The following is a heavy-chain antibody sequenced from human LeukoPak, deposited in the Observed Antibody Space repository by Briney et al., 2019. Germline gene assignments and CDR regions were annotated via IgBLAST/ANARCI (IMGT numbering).Heavy chain of an antibody. V-gene: IGHV4-34*01. CDR1: GGSFSGYY. CDR3: ARKERVYYGSGSRVEKIIDY. CDR2: INHSGST. D-gene: IGHD3-10*01. J-gene: IGHJ4*02. Sequence: SETLSLTCAVYGGSFSGYYWSWIRQPPGKGLEWIGEINHSGSTNYNPSLKSRVTISVDTSKNQFSLKLSSVTAADTAVYYCARKERVYYGSGSRVEKIIDYWGQGTLVTVSS.